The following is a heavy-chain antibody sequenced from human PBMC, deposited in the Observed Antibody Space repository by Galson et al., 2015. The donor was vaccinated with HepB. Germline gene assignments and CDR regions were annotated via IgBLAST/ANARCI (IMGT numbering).Heavy chain of an antibody. V-gene: IGHV1-2*02. CDR1: GYTFTDSY. CDR3: TRGGGRSSSPCGY. D-gene: IGHD6-6*01. J-gene: IGHJ4*02. CDR2: INPKSGDT. Sequence: SVKVSCKASGYTFTDSYMHWVRQAPGQGLEWMGWINPKSGDTKYSQKFQGRVTMTRDTSISPAYMELSRLSSDVTACDYFTRGGGRSSSPCGYWGQGTLVTFSS.